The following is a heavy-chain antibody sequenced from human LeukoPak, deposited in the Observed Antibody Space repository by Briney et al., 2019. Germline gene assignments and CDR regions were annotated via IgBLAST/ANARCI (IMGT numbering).Heavy chain of an antibody. Sequence: GESLKISCKGSGYSFSGYWIAWVRQMPGKGLEWMGIIYPADSDTRYSPSFQGQVTISADKSITTAYLQWSSLKASDTAMYYCASEYCSGGNCYFDYWGQGTLVTVSS. J-gene: IGHJ4*02. CDR3: ASEYCSGGNCYFDY. V-gene: IGHV5-51*01. D-gene: IGHD2-15*01. CDR2: IYPADSDT. CDR1: GYSFSGYW.